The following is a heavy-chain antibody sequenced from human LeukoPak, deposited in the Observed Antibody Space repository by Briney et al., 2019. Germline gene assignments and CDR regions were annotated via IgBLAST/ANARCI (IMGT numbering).Heavy chain of an antibody. CDR1: GFSFRSYS. D-gene: IGHD3-10*01. J-gene: IGHJ4*02. CDR3: ARAAGHYFDY. CDR2: ITSTSSDL. V-gene: IGHV3-21*01. Sequence: GGSLRLSCAAAGFSFRSYSMNWVRQAPGKGLEWVSLITSTSSDLFYADSVKGRFTVSRDNARNSLYLQMNNLRAEDTAVYYCARAAGHYFDYWGQGSLVTVSS.